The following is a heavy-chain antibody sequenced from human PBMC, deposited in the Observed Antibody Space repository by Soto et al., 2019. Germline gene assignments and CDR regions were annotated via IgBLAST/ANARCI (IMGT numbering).Heavy chain of an antibody. CDR3: AIEGGERQKGGYYYYYGMDV. D-gene: IGHD4-17*01. V-gene: IGHV1-8*01. CDR2: MNPNSGNT. J-gene: IGHJ6*02. CDR1: GYTFTSYD. Sequence: ASVKVSCKASGYTFTSYDINWVRQATGQGLECMGWMNPNSGNTGYAQKFQGRVTMTRNTSISTAYMELSSLRSEDTAVYYCAIEGGERQKGGYYYYYGMDVWAQGTTVTVSS.